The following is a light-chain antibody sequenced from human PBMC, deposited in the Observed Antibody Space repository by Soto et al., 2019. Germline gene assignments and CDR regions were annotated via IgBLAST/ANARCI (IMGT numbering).Light chain of an antibody. J-gene: IGKJ4*01. CDR3: MQALQTPLA. Sequence: DIVMTQSPLSLPVTPGEPASISCRSSQSLLHSNGYKYLDWYLQKPGQSPQLLIYLGSYRASGVPDRFSGSGSGTDFTLKISRVEAEDVGVYYCMQALQTPLAFGGGTKVEIK. V-gene: IGKV2-28*01. CDR1: QSLLHSNGYKY. CDR2: LGS.